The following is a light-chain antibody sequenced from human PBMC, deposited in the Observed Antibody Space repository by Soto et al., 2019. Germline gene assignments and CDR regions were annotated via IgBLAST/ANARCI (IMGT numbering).Light chain of an antibody. Sequence: DILITQSPDSLAVSLGARATINCRSSQSVLHTSTNKNYFAWYQQKPGQPPKLLIYWASTRESGVPDRFSGSGSGTDFTLTISSLQAEDVAVYYCQQYYSTPLTFGGGTKVDI. CDR1: QSVLHTSTNKNY. CDR2: WAS. J-gene: IGKJ4*01. V-gene: IGKV4-1*01. CDR3: QQYYSTPLT.